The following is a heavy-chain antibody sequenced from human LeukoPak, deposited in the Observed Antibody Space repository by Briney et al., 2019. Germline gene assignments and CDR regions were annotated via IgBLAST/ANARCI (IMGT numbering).Heavy chain of an antibody. CDR1: GGTFSSYA. D-gene: IGHD3-10*01. Sequence: ASVEVSCKASGGTFSSYAISWVRQAPGQGLEWMRRIIPIFGTANYAQKFQGRVTITTDESTSTAYMELSSLRSEDTAVYYCARAVGGYYGSGSYSANWFDPWGQGNLVTVSS. CDR2: IIPIFGTA. J-gene: IGHJ5*02. V-gene: IGHV1-69*05. CDR3: ARAVGGYYGSGSYSANWFDP.